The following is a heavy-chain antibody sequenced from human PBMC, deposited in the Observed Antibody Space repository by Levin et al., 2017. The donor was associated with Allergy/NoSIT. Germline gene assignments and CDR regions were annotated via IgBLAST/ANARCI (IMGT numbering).Heavy chain of an antibody. V-gene: IGHV3-11*01. CDR1: GFTFSDYY. Sequence: GESLKISCAASGFTFSDYYMSWIRQAPGKGLEWVSYISSSGSTIYYADSVKGRFTISRDNAKNSLYLQMNSLRAEDTAVYYCASSSGYDWRDAFDIWGQGTMVTVSS. D-gene: IGHD5-12*01. J-gene: IGHJ3*02. CDR3: ASSSGYDWRDAFDI. CDR2: ISSSGSTI.